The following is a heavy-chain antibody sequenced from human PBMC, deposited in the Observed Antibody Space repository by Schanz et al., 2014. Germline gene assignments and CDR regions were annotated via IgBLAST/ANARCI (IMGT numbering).Heavy chain of an antibody. CDR2: IYLSDGST. CDR1: GYTFTNYY. CDR3: ARDRRLQRQSGWDY. V-gene: IGHV1-46*01. Sequence: QVQLVQSGAEVKKPGASVKLSCKASGYTFTNYYIHWVRQAPGQGLEWMGRIYLSDGSTRYAQKFQGRVTMTTDTSTSPAYMELRSLRSDDTAVYYCARDRRLQRQSGWDYWGQGTLVTVSS. J-gene: IGHJ4*02. D-gene: IGHD3-10*01.